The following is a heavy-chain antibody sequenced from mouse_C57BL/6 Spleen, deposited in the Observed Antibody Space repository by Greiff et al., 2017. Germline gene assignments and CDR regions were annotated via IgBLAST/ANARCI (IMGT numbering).Heavy chain of an antibody. CDR3: ARWELGKGFDY. V-gene: IGHV1-47*01. Sequence: QVQLKESGAELVKPGASVKMSCKASGYTFTTYPIEWMKQNHGKSLEWIGNFHPNNDDTNYNEKFKSKATLTVDKSSSTAYMQLSSLTSEDSAVYYCARWELGKGFDYWGQGTTLTFSS. CDR2: FHPNNDDT. CDR1: GYTFTTYP. D-gene: IGHD4-1*01. J-gene: IGHJ2*01.